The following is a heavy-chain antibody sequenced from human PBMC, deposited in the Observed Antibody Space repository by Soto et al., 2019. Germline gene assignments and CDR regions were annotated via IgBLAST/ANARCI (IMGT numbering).Heavy chain of an antibody. CDR1: GFTFSSYS. CDR3: AKRERWPASGPY. V-gene: IGHV3-23*01. D-gene: IGHD4-17*01. Sequence: GGSLRLSCAASGFTFSSYSMTWVRQAPEKGLEWVSDISGSGDNTYYADSVKGRFTISRDNSKNTLDLQMNSLRAEDTALYYCAKRERWPASGPYWGQGTLVTVSS. J-gene: IGHJ4*02. CDR2: ISGSGDNT.